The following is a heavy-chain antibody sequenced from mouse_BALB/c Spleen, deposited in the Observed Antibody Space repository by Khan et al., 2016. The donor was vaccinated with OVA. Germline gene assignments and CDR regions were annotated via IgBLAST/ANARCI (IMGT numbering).Heavy chain of an antibody. CDR2: INSGGST. CDR3: TRLVDY. J-gene: IGHJ4*01. V-gene: IGHV5-6-5*01. Sequence: EVQLQESGGGLVKPGGSLKLSCAASGFTFSSYAVSWIRQTPEKRLEWVAYINSGGSTYYPDSVKGRFTISRDDSRNNLYLQMNSLRSEDTAIYYCTRLVDYWGQGTSVTVSS. CDR1: GFTFSSYA.